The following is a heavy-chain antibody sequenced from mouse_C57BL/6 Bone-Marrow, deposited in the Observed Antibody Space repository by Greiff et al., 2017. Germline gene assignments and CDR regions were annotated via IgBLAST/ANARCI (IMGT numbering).Heavy chain of an antibody. CDR2: NNYDGSST. J-gene: IGHJ2*01. CDR1: GFTFSDYY. CDR3: AREGYGSSYCDY. D-gene: IGHD1-1*01. Sequence: EVQRVESEGGLVQPGSSMKLSCTVSGFTFSDYYLAWARQVPEKGLEWVANNNYDGSSTYYLDSLKSRFIISRDTAKNILYLQMSSLKSEDTATYNCAREGYGSSYCDYWGQGNTLTVTA. V-gene: IGHV5-16*01.